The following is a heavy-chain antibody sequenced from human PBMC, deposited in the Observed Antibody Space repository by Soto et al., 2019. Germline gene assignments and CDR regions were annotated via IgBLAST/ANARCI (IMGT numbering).Heavy chain of an antibody. CDR1: GFSLSTSGVG. D-gene: IGHD3-9*01. J-gene: IGHJ4*02. CDR2: IYWDDSK. Sequence: QITLKESGPTLVIPTQTLTLTCAFSGFSLSTSGVGVGWIRQPPGKALEWLAVIYWDDSKHYSPSLRSRLTITKDTYKTQVVLTMTNMDPMDTGTYYCAHKGPEDWPLDYWGQGTLVTVSS. V-gene: IGHV2-5*02. CDR3: AHKGPEDWPLDY.